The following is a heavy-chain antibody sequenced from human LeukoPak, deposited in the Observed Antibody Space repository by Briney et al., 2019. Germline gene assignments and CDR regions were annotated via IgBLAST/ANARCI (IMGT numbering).Heavy chain of an antibody. CDR3: ARDGSGWYNWFDP. CDR1: GFTFSSYW. V-gene: IGHV3-7*01. Sequence: GGSLRLSCAASGFTFSSYWMNWVRQAPGKGLEWVANINQDGSEKYYVDSVKGRFTISRDNAKNSLYLQMNSLRAEDTAVYYCARDGSGWYNWFDPWGQGTLVTVSS. J-gene: IGHJ5*02. D-gene: IGHD6-19*01. CDR2: INQDGSEK.